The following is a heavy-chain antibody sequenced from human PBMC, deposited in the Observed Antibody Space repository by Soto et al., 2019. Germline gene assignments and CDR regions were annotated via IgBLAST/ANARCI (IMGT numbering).Heavy chain of an antibody. V-gene: IGHV1-69*13. D-gene: IGHD6-19*01. Sequence: SVKVSCKASRVAFSKFIVTWVRQAPGLGLEWVGGIIPIFGTANYAQKFQGRVTITADESTSTSYMEVNNLRPEDTAVYYCAKVRYSSPMGYYYGMDVWGQGTTVTVSS. CDR1: RVAFSKFI. CDR3: AKVRYSSPMGYYYGMDV. J-gene: IGHJ6*02. CDR2: IIPIFGTA.